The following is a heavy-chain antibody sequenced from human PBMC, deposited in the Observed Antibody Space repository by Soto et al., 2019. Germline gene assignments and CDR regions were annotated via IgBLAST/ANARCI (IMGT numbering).Heavy chain of an antibody. CDR3: AGDRASGSDDAFDI. Sequence: ASVKVSCKASGYTFTSYGISWVRQAPGQGLEWMGWISAYNGNTNYAQKLQGRVTMTTDTSTSTVYMELSSLRSDDTAVYYCAGDRASGSDDAFDIWGQGTMVTVSS. J-gene: IGHJ3*02. D-gene: IGHD5-12*01. CDR1: GYTFTSYG. V-gene: IGHV1-18*01. CDR2: ISAYNGNT.